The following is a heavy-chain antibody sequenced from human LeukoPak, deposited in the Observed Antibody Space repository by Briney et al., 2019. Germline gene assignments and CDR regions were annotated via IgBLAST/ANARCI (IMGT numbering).Heavy chain of an antibody. CDR1: GFTFSIFA. CDR3: ARDRPNYYGSDGHYYRRDGDY. J-gene: IGHJ4*02. Sequence: GGSLRLSCAASGFTFSIFAMSWVRQAPGKGLQWVSSITSRGESTWYVDSVKGRFTITRDNSENTLYLQMHSLRAEDTAVYYCARDRPNYYGSDGHYYRRDGDYWGRGTLVSVSS. CDR2: ITSRGEST. V-gene: IGHV3-23*01. D-gene: IGHD3-22*01.